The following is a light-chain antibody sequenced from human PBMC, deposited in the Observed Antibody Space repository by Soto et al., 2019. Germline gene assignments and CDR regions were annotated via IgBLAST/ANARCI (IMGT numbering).Light chain of an antibody. CDR3: SSYTSSSTQV. CDR2: DVS. V-gene: IGLV2-14*03. J-gene: IGLJ1*01. CDR1: SSDVGGYNY. Sequence: QSVLTQPASVSGSPGQSITISCTGTSSDVGGYNYVSWYQQHPGKAPKLTIYDVSRRPSGISNRFSGSKSGNTASLTISGLQAEDEADYYCSSYTSSSTQVFGTGTKVTVL.